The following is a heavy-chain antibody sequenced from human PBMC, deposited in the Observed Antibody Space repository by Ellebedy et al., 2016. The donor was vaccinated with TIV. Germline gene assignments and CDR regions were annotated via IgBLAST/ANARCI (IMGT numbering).Heavy chain of an antibody. CDR1: GGSISSYY. Sequence: MPSETLSLTCTVSGGSISSYYWSWIRQPPGKGLEWIGYIYYSGSTNYNPSLKSRVTISVDTSKNQFSLKLSSVTAADTAVYYCARFLTVGSGSYSGFDPWGQGTLVTVSS. D-gene: IGHD3-10*01. CDR2: IYYSGST. CDR3: ARFLTVGSGSYSGFDP. V-gene: IGHV4-59*12. J-gene: IGHJ5*02.